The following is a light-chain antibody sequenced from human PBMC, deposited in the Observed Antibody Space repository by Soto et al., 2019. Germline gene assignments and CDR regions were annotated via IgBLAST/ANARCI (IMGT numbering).Light chain of an antibody. CDR3: QQYSSSPGT. J-gene: IGKJ1*01. CDR2: GAS. CDR1: QSASSSY. V-gene: IGKV3-20*01. Sequence: EIVLTQSPGTLSLSPGERATLSCRASQSASSSYLAWYQQKPGQAPRLLIYGASSRATGIPDRFSGSGSGIDFTLTISRLEPEDFAVYYCQQYSSSPGTSGQGTKVEIK.